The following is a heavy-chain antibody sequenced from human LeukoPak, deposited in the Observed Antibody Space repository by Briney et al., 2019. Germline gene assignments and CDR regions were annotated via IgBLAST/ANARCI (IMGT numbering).Heavy chain of an antibody. CDR1: GGSVSSGSYY. D-gene: IGHD4-17*01. J-gene: IGHJ4*02. CDR3: ARGATVTSIDY. Sequence: SETLSLTCTVSGGSVSSGSYYCSWIRQPPGKGLEWIGYIYYSGSTNYNPSLKSRVTISVDTSKNQFSLKLSSVTAADTAVYYCARGATVTSIDYWGQGTLVTVSS. V-gene: IGHV4-61*01. CDR2: IYYSGST.